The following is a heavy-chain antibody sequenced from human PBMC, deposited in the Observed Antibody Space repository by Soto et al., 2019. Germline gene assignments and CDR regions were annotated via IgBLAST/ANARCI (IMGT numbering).Heavy chain of an antibody. Sequence: GESLKISCKGSGYSFPNYWIGWVRQMPGKGLGWVGIIYPDDSDTRYSPSFQGQVTISADKSISTAYLQRSSLKASDTAMYYCARHLRTTTAWYESGWFDPWGQGTLVTVSS. J-gene: IGHJ5*02. CDR3: ARHLRTTTAWYESGWFDP. D-gene: IGHD2-2*01. V-gene: IGHV5-51*01. CDR2: IYPDDSDT. CDR1: GYSFPNYW.